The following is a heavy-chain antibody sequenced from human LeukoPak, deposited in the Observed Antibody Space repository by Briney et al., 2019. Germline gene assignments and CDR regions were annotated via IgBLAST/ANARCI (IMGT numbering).Heavy chain of an antibody. D-gene: IGHD3-3*01. Sequence: GASVKVSCKASGYTFTSYAMHWVRQAPGQRLEWMGWINAGNGNTKYSQKFQGRVTITRDTSASTAYMELSSLRSEDTAVYYCARDLECQNPPPLDYWGQGPLVTVSS. V-gene: IGHV1-3*01. CDR2: INAGNGNT. CDR1: GYTFTSYA. J-gene: IGHJ4*02. CDR3: ARDLECQNPPPLDY.